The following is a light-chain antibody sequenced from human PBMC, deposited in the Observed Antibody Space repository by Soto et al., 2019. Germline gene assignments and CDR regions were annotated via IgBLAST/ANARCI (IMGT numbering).Light chain of an antibody. CDR3: QQYGGSPIT. CDR1: QSVTTR. V-gene: IGKV3-20*01. CDR2: GAS. J-gene: IGKJ5*01. Sequence: EVVMTQSPGTLSLSPGERVTLSCRASQSVTTRLAWYPPKPGQAPTLLMSGASNRASGVPVRFSGSGSGTDFNLTITRLETEDFALYYCQQYGGSPITFGLGTRLEI.